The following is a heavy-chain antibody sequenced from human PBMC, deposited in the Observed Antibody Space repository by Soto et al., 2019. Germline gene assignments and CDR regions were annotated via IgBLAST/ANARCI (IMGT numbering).Heavy chain of an antibody. Sequence: PGGSLRLSCVASGFTFSSYEMNWVRQAPGKGLEWVSYISSSGRTIYYADSVKGRFTISRDNAKNSLYLQMNSLRAEDTAVYYCARDSRYYDSSDYFDSWGQGTLVTVSS. CDR3: ARDSRYYDSSDYFDS. CDR1: GFTFSSYE. V-gene: IGHV3-48*03. CDR2: ISSSGRTI. J-gene: IGHJ4*02. D-gene: IGHD3-22*01.